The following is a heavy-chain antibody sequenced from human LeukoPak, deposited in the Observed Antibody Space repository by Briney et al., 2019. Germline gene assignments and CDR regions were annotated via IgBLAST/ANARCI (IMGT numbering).Heavy chain of an antibody. CDR1: GGSISNSDYS. Sequence: PSETLSLTCTVSGGSISNSDYSWGWIRQPPGKGLEWIGEINHSGSTNYNPSLKSRVTISVDTSKNQFSLKLSSVTAADTAVYYCARLGGWGYGSGSYSPYYYYYYMDVWGKGTTVTISS. CDR3: ARLGGWGYGSGSYSPYYYYYYMDV. V-gene: IGHV4-39*07. J-gene: IGHJ6*03. CDR2: INHSGST. D-gene: IGHD3-10*01.